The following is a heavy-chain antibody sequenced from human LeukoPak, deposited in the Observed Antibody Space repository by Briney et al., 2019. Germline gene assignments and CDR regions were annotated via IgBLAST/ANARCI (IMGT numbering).Heavy chain of an antibody. D-gene: IGHD2-8*01. J-gene: IGHJ4*02. CDR2: ISAYNGKT. V-gene: IGHV1-18*01. CDR1: DYTFTNYG. CDR3: ARTNLDCKSGVCYDY. Sequence: GASVKISCKASDYTFTNYGISWVRQAPGQGLEWMGWISAYNGKTYYAQKFQGRVTVTTDTSTSTAYMDLRSLRSDDTAVYYCARTNLDCKSGVCYDYWGQGTPVTVPS.